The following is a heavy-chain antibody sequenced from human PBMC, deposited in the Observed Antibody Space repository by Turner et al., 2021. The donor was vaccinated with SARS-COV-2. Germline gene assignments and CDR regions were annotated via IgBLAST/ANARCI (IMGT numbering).Heavy chain of an antibody. D-gene: IGHD2-8*02. CDR1: GGTLSSYT. J-gene: IGHJ4*02. V-gene: IGHV1-69*02. CDR3: ARRWCGELPFDY. Sequence: QVQLVQSGAEVKKPGSSVKVSCKASGGTLSSYTISWVRQAPGQGLEWMGRIIPILGITNYAQKFQGRVTITADKSTSTAYMDLNSLGSEDTAVYYCARRWCGELPFDYWGQGTLVTVSS. CDR2: IIPILGIT.